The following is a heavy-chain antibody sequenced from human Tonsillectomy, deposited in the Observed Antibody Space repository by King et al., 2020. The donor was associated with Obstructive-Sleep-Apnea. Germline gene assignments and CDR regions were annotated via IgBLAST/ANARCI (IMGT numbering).Heavy chain of an antibody. J-gene: IGHJ6*02. CDR3: AKDRGIAAHYGMDV. D-gene: IGHD6-13*01. V-gene: IGHV3-43*01. CDR2: MSWDGGST. Sequence: VQLVESGGVVVQPGGSLRLSCAASGFTFDDYIMHRVRQAPGEGLVWVSLMSWDGGSTYFPDSVKGRFTSSIDNSKNSLYLQMNSLRTEDTALYYCAKDRGIAAHYGMDVWGQGTTVTVSS. CDR1: GFTFDDYI.